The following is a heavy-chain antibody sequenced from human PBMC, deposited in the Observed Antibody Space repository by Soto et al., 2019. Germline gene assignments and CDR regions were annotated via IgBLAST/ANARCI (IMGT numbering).Heavy chain of an antibody. V-gene: IGHV3-30*18. CDR1: GFTFSSYG. CDR2: ISYDGSNK. D-gene: IGHD2-8*01. Sequence: GGSLRLSCAASGFTFSSYGMHWVRQAPGKGLEWVAVISYDGSNKYYVDSVKGRFTISRDNSKNTLYLQMNSLRADDTAVYYCAKGRSNGVIQPHRNWFDPWGQGTLVTVSS. CDR3: AKGRSNGVIQPHRNWFDP. J-gene: IGHJ5*02.